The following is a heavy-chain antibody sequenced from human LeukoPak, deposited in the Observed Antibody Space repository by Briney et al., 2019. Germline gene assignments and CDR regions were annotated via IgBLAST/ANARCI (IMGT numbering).Heavy chain of an antibody. D-gene: IGHD3-10*01. V-gene: IGHV3-66*01. Sequence: GGSLRLSCAASGFTVSSNYMSWVRQAPGRGLEWVSVVYGGDTTYYADSVKGRFTISRDNSKNTLYLQMNSLRAEDTAVYYCARDAHTGSGTYWGGVDYYYGLDVWGQGTTVTVSS. CDR1: GFTVSSNY. CDR3: ARDAHTGSGTYWGGVDYYYGLDV. CDR2: VYGGDTT. J-gene: IGHJ6*02.